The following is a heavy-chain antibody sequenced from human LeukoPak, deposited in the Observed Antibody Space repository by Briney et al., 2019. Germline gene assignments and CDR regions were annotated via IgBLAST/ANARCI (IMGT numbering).Heavy chain of an antibody. CDR1: GGSISSYY. J-gene: IGHJ5*02. CDR3: ARGGYYGSGNDFRFDP. V-gene: IGHV4-59*01. D-gene: IGHD3-10*01. Sequence: SETLSLTCTVSGGSISSYYWSWIRQPPGKGLEWIGYIYYSGSTNYNPSLKSRVTISVDTSRNQFSLKLSSVTAADTAIYYCARGGYYGSGNDFRFDPWGQGTLVTVSS. CDR2: IYYSGST.